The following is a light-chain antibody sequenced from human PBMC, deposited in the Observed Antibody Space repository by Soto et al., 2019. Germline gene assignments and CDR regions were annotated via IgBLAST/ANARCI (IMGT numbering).Light chain of an antibody. Sequence: QSVLTQPPSASGTPGQRVTISCSGSSSNIGSNYVYWYQQLPGTAPKLLIYSNNQRPSGVPDRFSGSKYGTSASLAISGLRSEDEADYYCAAWDDSLSGHVSGTGTKVTV. J-gene: IGLJ1*01. CDR2: SNN. CDR1: SSNIGSNY. CDR3: AAWDDSLSGHV. V-gene: IGLV1-47*02.